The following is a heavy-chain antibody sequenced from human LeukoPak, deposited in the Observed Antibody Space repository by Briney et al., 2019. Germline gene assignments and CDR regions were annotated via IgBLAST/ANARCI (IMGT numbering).Heavy chain of an antibody. V-gene: IGHV3-30-3*01. CDR3: ARARVTTFDY. CDR2: ISYDGSNK. Sequence: GGSLRLSCAASGFTFSSYAMHWVRQAPGKGLEWVAVISYDGSNKYYADSVKGRFTISRDNSKNTLYLQMNSLRAEDTAVYYWARARVTTFDYWGQGALVTVSS. D-gene: IGHD4-11*01. CDR1: GFTFSSYA. J-gene: IGHJ4*02.